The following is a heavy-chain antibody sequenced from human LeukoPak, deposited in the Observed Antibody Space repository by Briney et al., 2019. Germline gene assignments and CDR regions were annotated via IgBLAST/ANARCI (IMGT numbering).Heavy chain of an antibody. CDR2: VYSGGDR. CDR3: AGQLRFWGDYYMDV. CDR1: GFTFSNYA. Sequence: GGSLRLSCVASGFTFSNYAVSWVRQAPGKGLEWVSVVYSGGDRYYTDSVKGRFTISRDNSENTLYLQMNSLRAEDTAVYYCAGQLRFWGDYYMDVWGTGTTVTVSS. V-gene: IGHV3-53*01. D-gene: IGHD3-3*01. J-gene: IGHJ6*03.